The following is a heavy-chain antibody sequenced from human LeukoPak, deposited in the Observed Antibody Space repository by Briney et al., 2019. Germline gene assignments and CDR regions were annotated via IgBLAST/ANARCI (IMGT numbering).Heavy chain of an antibody. Sequence: GRSLRLSCAASGFTFDVYAMHWVRQAPGKGVEWVAGISWNGGSIASADSVKGGFTISRDNAKNSLYLQMNSLRAEDTALYYCAIGYCSSTSCYKFYYYYGMDVWGQGTTVTVSS. CDR1: GFTFDVYA. CDR2: ISWNGGSI. V-gene: IGHV3-9*01. J-gene: IGHJ6*02. D-gene: IGHD2-2*01. CDR3: AIGYCSSTSCYKFYYYYGMDV.